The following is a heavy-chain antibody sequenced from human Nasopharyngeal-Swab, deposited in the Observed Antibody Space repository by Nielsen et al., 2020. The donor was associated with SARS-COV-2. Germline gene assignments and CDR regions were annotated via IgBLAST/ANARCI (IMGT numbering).Heavy chain of an antibody. D-gene: IGHD3-3*01. CDR2: INHSGST. Sequence: SGTLSLTCAVYGGSFSGYYWSWIRQPPGKGLEWIGEINHSGSTNYNPSLKSRVTISVDTSKNQFSLKLSSVTAADTAVYYCAREVGFWSGYFLGGMDVWGQGTTVTVSS. V-gene: IGHV4-34*01. CDR3: AREVGFWSGYFLGGMDV. J-gene: IGHJ6*02. CDR1: GGSFSGYY.